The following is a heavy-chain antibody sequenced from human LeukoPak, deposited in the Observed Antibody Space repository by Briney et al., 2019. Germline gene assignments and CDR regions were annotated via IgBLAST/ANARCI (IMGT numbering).Heavy chain of an antibody. Sequence: GASVTVSCKASGYTFTSYDINWVRQAPGQGLEWMGWMNPNSGNTGYAQKFQGRVTMTRNTSISTAYMELSSLRSEDTAVYYCARGLGDIVVVPAAIRGGGYYYGMDVWGQGTTVTVSS. D-gene: IGHD2-2*02. V-gene: IGHV1-8*01. CDR2: MNPNSGNT. CDR1: GYTFTSYD. J-gene: IGHJ6*02. CDR3: ARGLGDIVVVPAAIRGGGYYYGMDV.